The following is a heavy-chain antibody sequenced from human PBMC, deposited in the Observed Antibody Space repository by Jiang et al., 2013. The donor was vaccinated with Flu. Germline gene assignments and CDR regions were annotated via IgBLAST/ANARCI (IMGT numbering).Heavy chain of an antibody. CDR3: ARTSRCGGDCYHPLDY. CDR2: INSDGSST. V-gene: IGHV3-74*01. CDR1: GFTFSSYW. D-gene: IGHD2-21*01. Sequence: QLVESGGGLVQPGGSLRLSCAASGFTFSSYWMHWVRQAPGKGLVWVSRINSDGSSTSYADSVKGRFTISRDNAKNTLYLQMNSLRAEDTAVYYCARTSRCGGDCYHPLDYWGQGTLVTVSS. J-gene: IGHJ4*02.